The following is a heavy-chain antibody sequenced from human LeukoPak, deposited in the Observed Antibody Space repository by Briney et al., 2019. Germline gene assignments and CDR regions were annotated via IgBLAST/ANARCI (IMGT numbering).Heavy chain of an antibody. CDR3: AKDSCSSTSCYTHHFDY. CDR1: GFTFSSYG. CDR2: ISYDGSNK. Sequence: PGGSLRLSCAASGFTFSSYGMHWVRQAPGKGLEWVAVISYDGSNKYYADSVKGRFTISRDNSKNTLYLQMNSLRAEDTAVYYCAKDSCSSTSCYTHHFDYWGQGTLVTVSS. J-gene: IGHJ4*02. D-gene: IGHD2-2*02. V-gene: IGHV3-30*18.